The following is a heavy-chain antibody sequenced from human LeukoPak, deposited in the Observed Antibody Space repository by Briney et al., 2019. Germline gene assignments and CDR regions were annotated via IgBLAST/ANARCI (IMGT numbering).Heavy chain of an antibody. Sequence: AGGSLRLSCAASGFTFSNYGMHWVRQAPGKGLEWVAFIRYDTSNKYYADSVKGRFSISRDTSKNTLYLQMNSLRAEDTAVYYCAKDGGTIMGDILTGYFPETNWFDPWGQGTLVTVSS. D-gene: IGHD3-9*01. V-gene: IGHV3-30*02. CDR1: GFTFSNYG. J-gene: IGHJ5*02. CDR3: AKDGGTIMGDILTGYFPETNWFDP. CDR2: IRYDTSNK.